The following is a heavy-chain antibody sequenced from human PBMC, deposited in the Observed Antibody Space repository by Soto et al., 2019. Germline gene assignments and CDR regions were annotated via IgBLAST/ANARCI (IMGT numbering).Heavy chain of an antibody. D-gene: IGHD6-13*01. V-gene: IGHV3-30*18. CDR3: AKDPRGSSSWYWPGYLSYFDY. Sequence: QVQLVESGGGVVQPGRSLRLSCAASGFTFSSYGMHWVRQAPGKGLEWVAVISYDGSNKYYADSVKGRFTISRDNSKNPLYLQMNSLRAEDTAVYYCAKDPRGSSSWYWPGYLSYFDYWGQGTLVTVSS. CDR2: ISYDGSNK. J-gene: IGHJ4*02. CDR1: GFTFSSYG.